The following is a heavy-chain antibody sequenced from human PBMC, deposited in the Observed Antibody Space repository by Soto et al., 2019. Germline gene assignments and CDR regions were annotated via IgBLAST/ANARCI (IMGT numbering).Heavy chain of an antibody. J-gene: IGHJ5*02. D-gene: IGHD6-13*01. CDR1: GFTFSSYE. CDR3: TSDASRDSSARGWFDP. Sequence: GGSLRLSCAASGFTFSSYEMNWVRQAPGKGLEWVSYISSSGSTIYYADSVKGRFTISRDNAKNSLYLQMNSLRAEDTAVYYCTSDASRDSSARGWFDPWGPGTLVTVSS. V-gene: IGHV3-48*03. CDR2: ISSSGSTI.